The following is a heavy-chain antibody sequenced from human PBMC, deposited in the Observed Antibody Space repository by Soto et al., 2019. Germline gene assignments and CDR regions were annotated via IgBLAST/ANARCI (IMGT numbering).Heavy chain of an antibody. V-gene: IGHV4-31*03. D-gene: IGHD6-13*01. CDR2: IYYSGST. CDR3: ARVFTDSSSFFDP. J-gene: IGHJ5*02. CDR1: GGSISSGGYY. Sequence: SETLSLTCTVSGGSISSGGYYWSWIRQHPGKGLEWIGYIYYSGSTYYNPSLKSRVTISVDTSKNQFSLKLSSVTAADTAVYYCARVFTDSSSFFDPWGQGTLVTVSS.